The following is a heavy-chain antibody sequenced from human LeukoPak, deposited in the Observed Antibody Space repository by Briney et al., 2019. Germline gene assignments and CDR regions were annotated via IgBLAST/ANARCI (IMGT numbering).Heavy chain of an antibody. J-gene: IGHJ6*03. CDR3: ARDNHYDFWSGRPVYYYYYMDV. V-gene: IGHV1-46*01. CDR2: ISPSGGST. Sequence: GASVKVSCKAFGYTFTSNYMHWVRQAPGQGPEWMGVISPSGGSTTYAQKFQGRVTLTRDMSTSTDYLELSSLRSEDTAVYYCARDNHYDFWSGRPVYYYYYMDVWGKGTTVTVSS. D-gene: IGHD3-3*01. CDR1: GYTFTSNY.